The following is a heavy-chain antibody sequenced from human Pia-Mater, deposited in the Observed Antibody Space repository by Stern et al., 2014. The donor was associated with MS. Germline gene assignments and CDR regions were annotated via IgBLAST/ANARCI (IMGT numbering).Heavy chain of an antibody. CDR3: VTDYNY. Sequence: QVTLVQYGAEVKMSGASVKVSCKVSGSTLAEFSMHWVRQAPGKGLEWMGKFDPEDGETIYSQKFQVRLTMTEDTSTDTAYMELSSLRSDDTAVYYCVTDYNYWGQGTLVTVTS. CDR2: FDPEDGET. D-gene: IGHD3-10*01. J-gene: IGHJ4*02. V-gene: IGHV1-24*01. CDR1: GSTLAEFS.